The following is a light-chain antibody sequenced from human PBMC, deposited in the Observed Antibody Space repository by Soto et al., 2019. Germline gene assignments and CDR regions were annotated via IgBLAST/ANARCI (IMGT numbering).Light chain of an antibody. CDR2: EVS. CDR3: SSYGGSNTVV. Sequence: QSALTQPPSASGSPGQSVTISCTGSSSDVGGYNYVSWYQQHPGKAPKLMIYEVSKRPSGVPDRLSGSKSGNTASLTVSGRQAEDEADYCSSYGGSNTVVFGGGTQLTVL. J-gene: IGLJ2*01. V-gene: IGLV2-8*01. CDR1: SSDVGGYNY.